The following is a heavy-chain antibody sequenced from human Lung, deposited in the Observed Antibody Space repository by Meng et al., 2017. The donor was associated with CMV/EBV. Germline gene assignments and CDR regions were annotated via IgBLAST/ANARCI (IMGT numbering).Heavy chain of an antibody. CDR3: ARSGSTTSQQPGYFDL. Sequence: GYPLSHYWMHWVRQAPGQGLEWVGIINPSGGSTTYAQKFQGRVVLTRDTSTSTVYMDLSSLRSEDRAVYYCARSGSTTSQQPGYFDLWGRGTLVTVSS. J-gene: IGHJ2*01. CDR2: INPSGGST. V-gene: IGHV1-46*01. CDR1: GYPLSHYW. D-gene: IGHD2-2*01.